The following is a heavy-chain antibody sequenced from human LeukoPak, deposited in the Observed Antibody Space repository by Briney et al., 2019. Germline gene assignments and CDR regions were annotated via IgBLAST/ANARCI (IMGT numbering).Heavy chain of an antibody. Sequence: ASVKVSCKASGYTFTGYYIQWVRQAPGQGLEWMGWINPNSGGTNYAQRFQGRVTMTRDTSISTAYMELSRLRSDDTAVYYCARQSGSPRAAFDIWGQGTMVTVSS. V-gene: IGHV1-2*02. CDR2: INPNSGGT. J-gene: IGHJ3*02. CDR3: ARQSGSPRAAFDI. CDR1: GYTFTGYY.